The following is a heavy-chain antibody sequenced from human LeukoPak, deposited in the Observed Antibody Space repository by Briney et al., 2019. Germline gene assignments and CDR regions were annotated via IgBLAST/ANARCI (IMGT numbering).Heavy chain of an antibody. J-gene: IGHJ4*02. D-gene: IGHD3-3*01. CDR1: GDTFGTFS. CDR2: LAPLAGTP. Sequence: SVKVSCKASGDTFGTFSFNWVRQAPSEGLEWLGGLAPLAGTPNYAQKFQGRLTISADKSTSTVYMELSRLTSEDTAVYFCAKFWSGYYTDWGQGTLVSVSS. CDR3: AKFWSGYYTD. V-gene: IGHV1-69*06.